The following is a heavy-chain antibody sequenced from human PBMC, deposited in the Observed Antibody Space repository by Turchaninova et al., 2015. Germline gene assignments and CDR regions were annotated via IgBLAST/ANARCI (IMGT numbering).Heavy chain of an antibody. CDR1: GGSISNYY. CDR3: VRSLDYYGSGSYYVY. CDR2: MYYSGST. D-gene: IGHD3-10*01. Sequence: QVQLRESGPGLVKPSETLSPTCTISGGSISNYYWSWVRQPPGKGLEWIGYMYYSGSTNYNPSLKSRVTISVDTSKNQFSLKLSSVTAADTAVYYCVRSLDYYGSGSYYVYWGQGTLVTVSS. J-gene: IGHJ4*02. V-gene: IGHV4-59*01.